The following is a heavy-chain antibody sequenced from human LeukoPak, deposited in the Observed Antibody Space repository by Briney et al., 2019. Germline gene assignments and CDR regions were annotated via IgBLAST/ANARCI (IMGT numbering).Heavy chain of an antibody. V-gene: IGHV4-59*08. D-gene: IGHD3-10*01. Sequence: SETLSLTCTVSGGSISGYFWSWIRQPPGKGLEWIVYIHYSGTTNYNPSLNSRVTISVDTSKNQFSLRLSSVTAADTAVYYCARYGITIVRGGKYYFDSWGQGTLVTVSS. J-gene: IGHJ4*02. CDR1: GGSISGYF. CDR3: ARYGITIVRGGKYYFDS. CDR2: IHYSGTT.